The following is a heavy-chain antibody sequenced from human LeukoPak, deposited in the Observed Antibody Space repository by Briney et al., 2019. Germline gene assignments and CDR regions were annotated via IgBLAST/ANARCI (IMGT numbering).Heavy chain of an antibody. CDR1: GFTYTKHA. CDR3: ARGAYSSSWLNFDY. CDR2: ISYDGSNK. J-gene: IGHJ4*02. D-gene: IGHD6-13*01. V-gene: IGHV3-30*04. Sequence: PGGSLRLSCAASGFTYTKHAMHWVRQAPGKGLEWVAVISYDGSNKKYADSVKGRFTISRDNSKNTLYLQMNSLRTEDTAVYYCARGAYSSSWLNFDYWGQGTLVTVSS.